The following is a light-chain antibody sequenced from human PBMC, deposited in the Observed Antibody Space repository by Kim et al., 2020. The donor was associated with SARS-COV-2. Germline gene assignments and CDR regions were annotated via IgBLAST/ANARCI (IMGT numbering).Light chain of an antibody. Sequence: EIVMTQSPATLSVSPRERATLSCRASQSINSNLAWYQQKPGQAPRLLIYVASSRATDFPARFSGSGSGTDFTLTISSLQSEDFAVYYCLQYHDWPLTFGGGTKVDIK. CDR3: LQYHDWPLT. J-gene: IGKJ4*01. CDR2: VAS. V-gene: IGKV3-15*01. CDR1: QSINSN.